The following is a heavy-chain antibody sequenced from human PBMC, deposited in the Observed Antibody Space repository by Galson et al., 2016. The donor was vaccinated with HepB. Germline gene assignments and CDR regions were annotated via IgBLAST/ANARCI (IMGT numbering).Heavy chain of an antibody. CDR1: GFTFSSFA. J-gene: IGHJ6*03. CDR2: INGDSGYT. Sequence: SLRLSCAASGFTFSSFAMAWVRQAPGKGLEWVSAINGDSGYTYYADSVKGRFTISRDNSQNTLYLQMNGLRAEDTAVYYCAKDLGDRFITVYYYMDVWGKGTTVTVSS. V-gene: IGHV3-23*01. D-gene: IGHD1-20*01. CDR3: AKDLGDRFITVYYYMDV.